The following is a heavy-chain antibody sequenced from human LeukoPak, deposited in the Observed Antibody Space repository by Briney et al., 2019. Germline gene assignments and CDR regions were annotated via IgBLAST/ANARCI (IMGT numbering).Heavy chain of an antibody. V-gene: IGHV3-7*01. Sequence: GGSLRLSCAASGFTFSRYSMNWVRQAPGKGLEWVANIKQDGSEKYYVDSVKGRFTISRDNAKNSLYLQMNSLRAEDTAVYYCARQPFLTIFGVVIGGYFDYWGQGTLVTVSS. CDR2: IKQDGSEK. D-gene: IGHD3-3*01. J-gene: IGHJ4*02. CDR1: GFTFSRYS. CDR3: ARQPFLTIFGVVIGGYFDY.